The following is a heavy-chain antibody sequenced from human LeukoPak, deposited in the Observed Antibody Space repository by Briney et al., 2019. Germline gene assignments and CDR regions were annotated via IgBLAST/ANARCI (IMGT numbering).Heavy chain of an antibody. D-gene: IGHD3-22*01. J-gene: IGHJ4*02. V-gene: IGHV3-23*01. Sequence: GGSLRLSCAASGFTFINYAMSWVRQAPGMGLEWVSALSDSGSNTYYADSVKGRFTISRDNSKNTMYLRMNSLRAEDTAVYYCAKIPPMQRGGYWWTFDYWGQGTLVTVSS. CDR1: GFTFINYA. CDR3: AKIPPMQRGGYWWTFDY. CDR2: LSDSGSNT.